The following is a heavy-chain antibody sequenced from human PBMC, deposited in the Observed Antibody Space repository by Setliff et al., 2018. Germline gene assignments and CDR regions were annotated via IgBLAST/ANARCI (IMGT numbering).Heavy chain of an antibody. CDR3: ARGLSTDTDS. V-gene: IGHV1-18*01. D-gene: IGHD4-4*01. CDR1: GYTFTNFG. J-gene: IGHJ4*02. CDR2: ISGYNGNT. Sequence: GASVKVSCKTSGYTFTNFGISWVRQAPGQGLEWMGWISGYNGNTNYAQKFQSRVTMTTVFMELSNLRSEDTAVYFCARGLSTDTDSWGQGTLVTVSS.